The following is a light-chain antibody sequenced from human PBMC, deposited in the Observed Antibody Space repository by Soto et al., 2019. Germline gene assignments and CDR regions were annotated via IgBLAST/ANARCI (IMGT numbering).Light chain of an antibody. Sequence: QSWLPQPPAVSGAPGHRFTFSLTGSVSTIWAGYDVHWYQQLPGTAPKLLMYVNTNRPSVVPDRFSGSKSGTSASLAITGLKAEDEADYYCQSYDSSMSGYVFGTGTKVTVL. CDR3: QSYDSSMSGYV. J-gene: IGLJ1*01. CDR2: VNT. V-gene: IGLV1-40*01. CDR1: VSTIWAGYD.